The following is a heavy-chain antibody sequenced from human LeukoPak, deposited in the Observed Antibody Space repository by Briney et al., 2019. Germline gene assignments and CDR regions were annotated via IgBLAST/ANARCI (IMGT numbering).Heavy chain of an antibody. CDR2: ISSSSSYI. CDR3: ARGYSNYGCVFDI. D-gene: IGHD4-11*01. J-gene: IGHJ3*02. V-gene: IGHV3-21*01. CDR1: GFTFSSYS. Sequence: KTGGSLRLSCAASGFTFSSYSMNWVRQAPGKGLEWVSSISSSSSYIYYADSVKGRFTISRDNAKNSLYLQMNTLRAEDTAVYYCARGYSNYGCVFDIWGQGTMVTVSS.